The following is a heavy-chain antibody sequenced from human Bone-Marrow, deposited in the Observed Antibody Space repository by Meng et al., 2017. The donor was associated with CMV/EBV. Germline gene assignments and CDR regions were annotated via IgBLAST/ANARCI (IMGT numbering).Heavy chain of an antibody. V-gene: IGHV1-2*02. D-gene: IGHD5-24*01. CDR1: GYTFTSYG. CDR3: ARETDGYGRFDY. J-gene: IGHJ4*02. CDR2: INPNSGGT. Sequence: ASVKVSCKASGYTFTSYGINWVRQAPGQGLEWMGWINPNSGGTNYAQKFQGRVTMTRDTSISTAYMELSRLRSDDTAVYYCARETDGYGRFDYWGQGTLVTVSS.